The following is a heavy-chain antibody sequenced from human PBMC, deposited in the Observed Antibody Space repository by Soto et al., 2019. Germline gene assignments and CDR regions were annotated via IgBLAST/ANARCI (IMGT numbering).Heavy chain of an antibody. CDR3: ASSRALHDYIWGTYRYGNYPDY. V-gene: IGHV4-30-4*01. J-gene: IGHJ4*02. Sequence: SETLSLTCTVSGASISSGDYFWSWIRQPPGKGLEWIGYISYSGSTYYNPSLKSRLTISIDTSKDLFSLKLSSVTAADTAVYYCASSRALHDYIWGTYRYGNYPDYWGQGTLVTVS. D-gene: IGHD3-16*02. CDR2: ISYSGST. CDR1: GASISSGDYF.